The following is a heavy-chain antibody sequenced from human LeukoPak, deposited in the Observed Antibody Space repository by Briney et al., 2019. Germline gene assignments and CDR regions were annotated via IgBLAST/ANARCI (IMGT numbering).Heavy chain of an antibody. D-gene: IGHD1-26*01. V-gene: IGHV1-2*02. CDR1: GYTFTGYY. Sequence: GASVKVSCKASGYTFTGYYMHWVRQAPGQGLEWMGWINPNSGGTNYGQKFQGRVTMTRDTSISTAYMELSRLRSDDTAVYYCARFGSMGATTAFDIWGQGTMVTVSS. J-gene: IGHJ3*02. CDR2: INPNSGGT. CDR3: ARFGSMGATTAFDI.